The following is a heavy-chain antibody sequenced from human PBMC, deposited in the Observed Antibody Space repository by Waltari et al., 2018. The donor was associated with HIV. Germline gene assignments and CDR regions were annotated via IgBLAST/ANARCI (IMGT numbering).Heavy chain of an antibody. D-gene: IGHD3-16*01. CDR1: GFTFSSYD. V-gene: IGHV3-13*01. J-gene: IGHJ4*02. CDR2: IGTAGDT. Sequence: EVQLVESGGGLVQPGGSLRLSCAASGFTFSSYDRHWVRQATGKGLEWFSAIGTAGDTYYPGSVKGRFTISRENAKNSLYLQMNSLRAEDTAVYYCARTLAQGWGLDYWGQGTLVTVSS. CDR3: ARTLAQGWGLDY.